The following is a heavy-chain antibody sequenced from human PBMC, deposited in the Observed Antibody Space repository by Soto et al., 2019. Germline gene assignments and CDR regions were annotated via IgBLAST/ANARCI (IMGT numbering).Heavy chain of an antibody. CDR3: ARDLFPMIFSGFDP. CDR2: INPNSGGT. J-gene: IGHJ5*02. V-gene: IGHV1-2*04. CDR1: GYTFTGYY. D-gene: IGHD3-16*01. Sequence: QVQLVQSGAEVKKPGASLKVSCKPSGYTFTGYYMHWVRQAPGQGLEWMGWINPNSGGTNYEQKFQGWVTMTRDTSISTAYMELSRLRSDDTAVYYCARDLFPMIFSGFDPWGQGTLVTVSS.